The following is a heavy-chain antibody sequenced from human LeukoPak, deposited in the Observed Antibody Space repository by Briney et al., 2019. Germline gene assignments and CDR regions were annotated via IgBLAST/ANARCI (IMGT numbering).Heavy chain of an antibody. V-gene: IGHV3-30*03. D-gene: IGHD4-17*01. J-gene: IGHJ4*02. CDR2: ISYDGSSD. CDR1: GFTFSSYG. Sequence: QPGRSLRLSCAASGFTFSSYGMHWVRQAPGKGLEWVAVISYDGSSDYYADSVKGRFTISRDNAKNSLYLQMNSLRAEDTAVYYCARGEDYGDYTGDYWGQGTLVTVSS. CDR3: ARGEDYGDYTGDY.